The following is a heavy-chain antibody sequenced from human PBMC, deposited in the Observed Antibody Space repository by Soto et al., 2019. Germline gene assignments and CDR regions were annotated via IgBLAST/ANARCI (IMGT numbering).Heavy chain of an antibody. CDR1: GFTFSSYE. V-gene: IGHV3-48*03. D-gene: IGHD3-22*01. Sequence: GGSLRLSCAASGFTFSSYEMNWVRQAPGKGLEWVSYISSSGSTIYYADSVKGRFTISRDNAKNSLYLQMNSLRAEDTAVYYCASLTIVVAPGGGYWGQGTLVTVSS. CDR3: ASLTIVVAPGGGY. J-gene: IGHJ4*02. CDR2: ISSSGSTI.